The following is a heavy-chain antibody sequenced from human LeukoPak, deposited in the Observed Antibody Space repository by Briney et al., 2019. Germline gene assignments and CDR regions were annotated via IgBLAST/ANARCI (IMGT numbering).Heavy chain of an antibody. CDR3: ARDRKINDFWSGYYYYGMDV. J-gene: IGHJ6*02. V-gene: IGHV1-18*01. D-gene: IGHD3-3*01. CDR2: ISAYNGNT. Sequence: ASVKVSCKASGYTFTSYGISWVRQAPRQGLEWMGWISAYNGNTNYAQKLQGRVTMTTDTSTSTAYMELRSLRSDDTAVYYCARDRKINDFWSGYYYYGMDVWGQGTTVTVSS. CDR1: GYTFTSYG.